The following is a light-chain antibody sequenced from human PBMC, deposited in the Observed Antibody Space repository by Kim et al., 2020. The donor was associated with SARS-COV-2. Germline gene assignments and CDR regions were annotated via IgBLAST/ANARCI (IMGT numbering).Light chain of an antibody. V-gene: IGLV3-19*01. CDR1: SLRSYY. J-gene: IGLJ2*01. CDR2: GKN. Sequence: LGQTVRITCQGDSLRSYYASWYQQKPVQAPVVVIYGKNNRPSGIPDRFSGSSSGNTASLTITGAQAEDEADYYCNSRDSSGNHPVVFGGGTQLTVL. CDR3: NSRDSSGNHPVV.